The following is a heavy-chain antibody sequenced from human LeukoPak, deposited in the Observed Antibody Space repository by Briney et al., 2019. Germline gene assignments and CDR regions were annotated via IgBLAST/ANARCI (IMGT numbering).Heavy chain of an antibody. D-gene: IGHD2-2*01. CDR3: AKIYCTRTTCPSYWYGMDV. V-gene: IGHV3-66*01. CDR1: GFTVSSNY. CDR2: IYSGGST. Sequence: GGSLRLSCAASGFTVSSNYMSWVRQAPGKGLEWVSVIYSGGSTYYADSVKGRFTISRDNSKNTLYLQMNSLRAEDTAVYYCAKIYCTRTTCPSYWYGMDVWGQGTTVTVSS. J-gene: IGHJ6*02.